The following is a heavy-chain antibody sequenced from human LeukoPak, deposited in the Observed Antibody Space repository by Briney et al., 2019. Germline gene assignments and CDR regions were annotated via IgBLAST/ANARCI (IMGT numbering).Heavy chain of an antibody. D-gene: IGHD2-21*02. CDR3: ARGGTIKCGGDCPNLDY. CDR2: INHRGST. Sequence: SQTLSLTCTVSGGSISSGDYYWSWIRQPPGKGLEWIGEINHRGSTNYTPSLKSRVTVSVDTSKNQFSLTLNSVTAADTAVYYCARGGTIKCGGDCPNLDYWGQGTLVTVSS. J-gene: IGHJ4*02. CDR1: GGSISSGDYY. V-gene: IGHV4-30-4*08.